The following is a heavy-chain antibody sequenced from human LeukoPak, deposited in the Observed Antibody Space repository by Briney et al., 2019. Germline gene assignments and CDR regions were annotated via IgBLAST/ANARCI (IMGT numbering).Heavy chain of an antibody. Sequence: PSETLSLTCTVSGGSISSGTYHWGWIRQPPGKGLEWIGSISYTGTTYYTPSLKSRVTVSVYTSKNQFSLLLSSVTAADTAVYYCARHRFVIVRGEGWFDPWGQGTLVTVSS. D-gene: IGHD3-10*01. J-gene: IGHJ5*02. CDR3: ARHRFVIVRGEGWFDP. CDR2: ISYTGTT. CDR1: GGSISSGTYH. V-gene: IGHV4-39*01.